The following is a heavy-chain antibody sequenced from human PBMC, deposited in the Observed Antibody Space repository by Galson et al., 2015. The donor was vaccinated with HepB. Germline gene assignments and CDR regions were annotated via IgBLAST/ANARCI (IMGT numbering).Heavy chain of an antibody. J-gene: IGHJ4*02. CDR3: ARGTGDYYDSSGYDFDY. D-gene: IGHD3-22*01. V-gene: IGHV1-46*04. CDR1: GYTFTSYY. CDR2: INPSGGST. Sequence: SVKVSCKASGYTFTSYYMHWVRQAPGQGLEWMGIINPSGGSTSYAQKLQGRVTMTRDTSTSTVYMELSSLRSEDTAVYSCARGTGDYYDSSGYDFDYWGQGTLVTVSS.